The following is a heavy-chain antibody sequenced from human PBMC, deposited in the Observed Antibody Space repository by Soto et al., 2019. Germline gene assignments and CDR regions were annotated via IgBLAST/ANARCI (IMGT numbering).Heavy chain of an antibody. V-gene: IGHV3-53*01. CDR1: GFSVGSNF. J-gene: IGHJ4*02. D-gene: IGHD3-22*01. CDR3: VRVKYCDCGGYYDQFDH. CDR2: MKDGGST. Sequence: GGSLRLSCAASGFSVGSNFMTWVRQAPGKGLEWVSVMKDGGSTNYADSVKGRFTVSRDNSKNTLYLQMNSLRVEDTAVYYCVRVKYCDCGGYYDQFDHWSPGTLVTVSS.